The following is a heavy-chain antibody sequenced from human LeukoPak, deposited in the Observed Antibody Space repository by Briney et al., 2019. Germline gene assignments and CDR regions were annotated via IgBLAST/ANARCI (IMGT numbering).Heavy chain of an antibody. CDR3: ARARTSGSFCDY. V-gene: IGHV3-21*04. CDR1: GFTFSIYI. J-gene: IGHJ4*02. D-gene: IGHD1-26*01. Sequence: GGSLRLSCVASGFTFSIYIMDWVRQAPGKGLEWVSSISSSSSNIYYADSVRGRFTISRDNSKNTLYLQINSLRAEDTAVYYYARARTSGSFCDYWGQGTLVTVSS. CDR2: ISSSSSNI.